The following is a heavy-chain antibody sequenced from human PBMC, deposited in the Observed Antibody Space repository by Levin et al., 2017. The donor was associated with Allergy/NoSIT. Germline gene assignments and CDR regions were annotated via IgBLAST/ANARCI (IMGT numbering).Heavy chain of an antibody. D-gene: IGHD6-13*01. CDR1: GFTFSSYA. CDR2: ISGSGGST. Sequence: PGESLKISCAASGFTFSSYAMSWVRQAPGKGLEWVSAISGSGGSTYYADSVKGRFTISRDNSKNTLYLQMNSLRAEDTAVYYCAKDRVESSRAKYYYYYGMDVWGQGTTVTVSS. CDR3: AKDRVESSRAKYYYYYGMDV. V-gene: IGHV3-23*01. J-gene: IGHJ6*02.